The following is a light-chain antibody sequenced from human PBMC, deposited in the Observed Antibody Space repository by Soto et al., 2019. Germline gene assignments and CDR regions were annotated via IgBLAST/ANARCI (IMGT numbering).Light chain of an antibody. V-gene: IGKV1-9*01. Sequence: IQLTQSPSSLSASVGDRVTITCRASQGISSYLAWYQQKPGKAPKLLIYAASTLQSGVPSRFSGSGSGTDFTLTISSLQPEDFENYYCQQLTSYPRLTFGGGTKVDIK. J-gene: IGKJ4*01. CDR3: QQLTSYPRLT. CDR2: AAS. CDR1: QGISSY.